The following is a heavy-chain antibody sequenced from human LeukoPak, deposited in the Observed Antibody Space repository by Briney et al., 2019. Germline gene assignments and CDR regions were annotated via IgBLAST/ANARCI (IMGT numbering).Heavy chain of an antibody. CDR1: GFTFSSYS. CDR3: ASGRGPADAFDI. J-gene: IGHJ3*02. V-gene: IGHV3-48*01. CDR2: ISSSSSTI. D-gene: IGHD2-15*01. Sequence: PGGSLRLSCAASGFTFSSYSMNWVRQAPGKGLEWVSYISSSSSTIYYADSVKGRFTISRDNAKNSLYLQMNSLRAEDTAVYYCASGRGPADAFDIWGQGTMATVSS.